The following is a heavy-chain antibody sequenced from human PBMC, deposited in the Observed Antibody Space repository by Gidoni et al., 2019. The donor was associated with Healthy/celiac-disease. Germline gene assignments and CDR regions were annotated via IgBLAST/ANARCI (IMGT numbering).Heavy chain of an antibody. D-gene: IGHD3-22*01. V-gene: IGHV3-23*01. CDR2: ISGSGGST. J-gene: IGHJ4*02. CDR1: GFTFSSYA. Sequence: EVQLLESGGGLVQPGGSLRLSCAASGFTFSSYAMSWVRQAPGKGLEWVSAISGSGGSTYYADSVKGRFTISRDNSKNTLYLQMNSLRAEDTAVYYCAKDLRGYYYDSSGYPDYWGQGTLVTVSS. CDR3: AKDLRGYYYDSSGYPDY.